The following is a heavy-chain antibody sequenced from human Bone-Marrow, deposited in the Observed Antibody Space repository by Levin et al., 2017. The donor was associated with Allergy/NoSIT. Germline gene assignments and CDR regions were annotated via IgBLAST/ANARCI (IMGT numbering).Heavy chain of an antibody. Sequence: ASVKVSCKASGYTFTGYYMHWVRQAPGQGLEWMGRINPNSGGTNYAQKFQGRVTMTRDTSISTAYMELSRLRSDDTAVYYCARGQDKKYSSGFRGAHDAFDIWGQGTMVTVSS. J-gene: IGHJ3*02. CDR2: INPNSGGT. CDR3: ARGQDKKYSSGFRGAHDAFDI. V-gene: IGHV1-2*06. CDR1: GYTFTGYY. D-gene: IGHD6-19*01.